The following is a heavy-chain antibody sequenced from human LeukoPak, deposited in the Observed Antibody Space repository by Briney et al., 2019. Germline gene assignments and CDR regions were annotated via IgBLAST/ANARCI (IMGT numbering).Heavy chain of an antibody. Sequence: PGGSLRLSCAASGFTFSSYAMSWVRQAPGKGLEWVSTINDNGGTTYYADPVKGRFTISRDNSRNTLYLQMNSLRAGDTAIYYCAKWDSSAWYDYWGQGTLVTVSP. CDR2: INDNGGTT. J-gene: IGHJ4*02. V-gene: IGHV3-23*01. CDR3: AKWDSSAWYDY. D-gene: IGHD6-19*01. CDR1: GFTFSSYA.